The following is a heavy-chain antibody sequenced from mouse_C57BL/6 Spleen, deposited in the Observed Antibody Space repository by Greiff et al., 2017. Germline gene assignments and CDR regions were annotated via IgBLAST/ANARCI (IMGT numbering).Heavy chain of an antibody. J-gene: IGHJ3*01. Sequence: QVQLQQPGAELVRPGSSVKLSCKASGYTFTSYWMHWVKQRPIQGLEWIGNIDPSDSETHYNQKFKDKATLTVDKSSSTAYMHLSSLTSEDSAVYYCARGGYVGFAYWGQGTLVTVSA. CDR1: GYTFTSYW. D-gene: IGHD2-2*01. CDR2: IDPSDSET. CDR3: ARGGYVGFAY. V-gene: IGHV1-52*01.